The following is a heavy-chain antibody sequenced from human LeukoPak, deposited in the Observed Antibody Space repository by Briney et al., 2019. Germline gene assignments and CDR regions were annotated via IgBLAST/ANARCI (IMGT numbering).Heavy chain of an antibody. CDR2: ISSSSSYI. Sequence: PGGSLRLSCAASGFTFSSYSMNWVRQAPGKGLEWVSYISSSSSYIYYADSVKGRFTISRDNAKNSLYLQMNSLRAEDTAVYYCARTAAAGVWYYFDYWGQGTLVTVSS. CDR1: GFTFSSYS. V-gene: IGHV3-21*01. CDR3: ARTAAAGVWYYFDY. J-gene: IGHJ4*02. D-gene: IGHD2-8*01.